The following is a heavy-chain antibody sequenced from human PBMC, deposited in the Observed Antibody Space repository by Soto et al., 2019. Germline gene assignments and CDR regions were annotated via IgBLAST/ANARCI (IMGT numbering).Heavy chain of an antibody. D-gene: IGHD3-10*01. CDR1: GFTFSSYG. V-gene: IGHV3-30*18. CDR3: AKVISGSYYHYGMDV. CDR2: ISNDGSNE. J-gene: IGHJ6*02. Sequence: QVQLVESGGGVVQPGRSLRLSCAASGFTFSSYGMYWVRQAPGKGLEWVAVISNDGSNEYYEDYVKGRFTISRDNSKNTLYLQMNSLRADDTAVYYCAKVISGSYYHYGMDVWGQGTTVTVSS.